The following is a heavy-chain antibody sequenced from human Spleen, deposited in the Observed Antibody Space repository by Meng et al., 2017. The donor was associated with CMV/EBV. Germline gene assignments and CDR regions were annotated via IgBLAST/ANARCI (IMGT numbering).Heavy chain of an antibody. CDR1: GYTFTDYW. CDR3: ARAGSGRYTGAFPLDY. CDR2: IYPGDSDT. Sequence: GESLKISCRGSGYTFTDYWIVWVRQMPGKGLEWMGIIYPGDSDTRYRPSFQGQVTISADTSLSTAYLQWTSLKASDTAMYYCARAGSGRYTGAFPLDYWAQGTLVTVSS. J-gene: IGHJ4*02. V-gene: IGHV5-51*01. D-gene: IGHD3-16*02.